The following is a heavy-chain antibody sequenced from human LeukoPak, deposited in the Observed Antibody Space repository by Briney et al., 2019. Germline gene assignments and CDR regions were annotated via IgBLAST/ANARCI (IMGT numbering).Heavy chain of an antibody. CDR2: IKTDGSTK. V-gene: IGHV3-74*01. D-gene: IGHD3-16*01. Sequence: GGSLRLSSTGSGFIFSTYWMHWVRQAPGKGLVWVSRIKTDGSTKYYADSVKGRFTISRDNAKKTLYLKMNSLRAEDTAVYYCARGDWESYFWDYWGLGTLVTVSS. CDR3: ARGDWESYFWDY. J-gene: IGHJ4*02. CDR1: GFIFSTYW.